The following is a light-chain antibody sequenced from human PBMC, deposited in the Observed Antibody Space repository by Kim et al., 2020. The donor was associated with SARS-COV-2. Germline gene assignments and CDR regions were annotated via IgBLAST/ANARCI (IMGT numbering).Light chain of an antibody. Sequence: ASVGDRVTITCRASQDISRWLAWYQQRPGKAPKLLIYTASTLQSGVPSRFSGSGSGTDFTLTISSLQPEDFATYYRQQSNSFPITFAQGTRLEIK. CDR3: QQSNSFPIT. CDR1: QDISRW. V-gene: IGKV1-12*01. J-gene: IGKJ5*01. CDR2: TAS.